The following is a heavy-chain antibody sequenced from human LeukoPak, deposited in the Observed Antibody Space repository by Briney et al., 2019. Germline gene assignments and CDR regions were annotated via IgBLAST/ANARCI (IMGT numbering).Heavy chain of an antibody. D-gene: IGHD2-2*01. CDR3: VRAYCSSTSCYRLYYYYGMDV. CDR2: IKQDGSEK. J-gene: IGHJ6*04. CDR1: GFTFSSYW. Sequence: GGSLRLSCAASGFTFSSYWMSWVRQAPGKGLEWVANIKQDGSEKYYVDSVKGRFTISRDNAKNSLYLQMNSLRAEDTAVYYCVRAYCSSTSCYRLYYYYGMDVWGKGTTVTVSS. V-gene: IGHV3-7*03.